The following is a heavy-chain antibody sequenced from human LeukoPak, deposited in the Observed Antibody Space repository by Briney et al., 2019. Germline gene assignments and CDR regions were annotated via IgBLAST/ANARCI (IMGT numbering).Heavy chain of an antibody. V-gene: IGHV4-59*01. CDR2: IYYSGTT. Sequence: PSETLSLTCTVSGGSLSSYYWSWIRQPPGKGLEWIGYIYYSGTTNYNPSLKSRVTISVDTSKNQFSLKLSSVTAADTAVYYCARGVYIAAAQYGYGGQGTLVTVSS. CDR3: ARGVYIAAAQYGY. CDR1: GGSLSSYY. J-gene: IGHJ4*02. D-gene: IGHD6-13*01.